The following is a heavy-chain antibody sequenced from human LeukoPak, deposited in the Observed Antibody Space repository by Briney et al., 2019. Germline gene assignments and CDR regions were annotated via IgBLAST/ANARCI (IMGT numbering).Heavy chain of an antibody. Sequence: GGSLRLSCAASGFTFSVSVMNWVRQAPGKGLEYVSGINSNEGSTYYANSVKGRFTISRDNSKNTLYLQLGSLRDEDMAVYYCARGLRDCSSTTCFTYWYFDLWGRGTRVTVSS. CDR1: GFTFSVSV. V-gene: IGHV3-64*01. CDR3: ARGLRDCSSTTCFTYWYFDL. D-gene: IGHD2-2*02. J-gene: IGHJ2*01. CDR2: INSNEGST.